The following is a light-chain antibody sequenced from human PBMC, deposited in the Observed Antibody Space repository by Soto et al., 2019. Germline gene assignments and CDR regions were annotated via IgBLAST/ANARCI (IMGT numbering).Light chain of an antibody. CDR2: WAS. Sequence: DIVMTQSPDSLAVSLGERATINCKSSQSVLFSPNNKNYLAWYQQKPGQPPKLLIYWASTRESGVPDRFSGSGSVTDFTLTISSLQAEDLAFYYCQQYHSAPQTFGQGTKVEIK. CDR3: QQYHSAPQT. CDR1: QSVLFSPNNKNY. J-gene: IGKJ1*01. V-gene: IGKV4-1*01.